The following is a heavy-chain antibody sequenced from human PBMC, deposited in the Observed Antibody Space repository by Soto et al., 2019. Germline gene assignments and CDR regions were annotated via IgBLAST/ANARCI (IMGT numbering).Heavy chain of an antibody. CDR2: ISYDGSNK. CDR1: GFTFSSYA. J-gene: IGHJ3*02. CDR3: ARDKESSSMRGGAFDI. V-gene: IGHV3-30-3*01. Sequence: PGGSLRLSCAASGFTFSSYAMHWVRQAPGKGLEWVAVISYDGSNKYSADSVKGRFTISRDNSKNTLYLQMNSLRAEDTAVYYCARDKESSSMRGGAFDIWGQGTMVTISS. D-gene: IGHD6-6*01.